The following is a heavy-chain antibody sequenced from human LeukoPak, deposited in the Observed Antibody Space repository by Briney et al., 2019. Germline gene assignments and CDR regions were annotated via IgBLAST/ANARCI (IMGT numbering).Heavy chain of an antibody. J-gene: IGHJ4*02. CDR2: IYYSGST. CDR1: GGSISSYY. CDR3: ARAPRGTWDYFDY. Sequence: KPSETLSLTCTVSGGSISSYYWSWIRQPPGKGLEWIGYIYYSGSTNYNPSLKSRVTISVDTSKNQFSLKLSSVTAADTAVYYCARAPRGTWDYFDYWGQGTLVTVSS. D-gene: IGHD1-1*01. V-gene: IGHV4-59*01.